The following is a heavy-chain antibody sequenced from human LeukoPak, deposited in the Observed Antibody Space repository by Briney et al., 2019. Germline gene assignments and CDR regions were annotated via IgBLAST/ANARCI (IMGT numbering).Heavy chain of an antibody. CDR1: GFAFSNSA. J-gene: IGHJ3*02. V-gene: IGHV3-23*01. Sequence: GGSLRLSCAASGFAFSNSAMYWVRQAVGKGLERVSGVTDSGGRTFYADSVKGRFTISRDNSKNTLYLQMNSLRAEDTAVYYCAKLIGRSDGFDIWGQGTMVTVSS. D-gene: IGHD1-14*01. CDR3: AKLIGRSDGFDI. CDR2: VTDSGGRT.